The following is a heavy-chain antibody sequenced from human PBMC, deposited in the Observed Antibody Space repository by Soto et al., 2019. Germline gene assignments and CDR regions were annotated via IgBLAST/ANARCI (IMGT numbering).Heavy chain of an antibody. V-gene: IGHV4-31*03. CDR2: IYYSGST. J-gene: IGHJ4*02. CDR1: GGSISSGGYY. Sequence: SETLSLTCTVSGGSISSGGYYWSWIRQHPGKGLEWIGYIYYSGSTYYNPSLKSRVTISGDTSKNQFSLKLSSVTAADTAVYYCARERDGLNLFDYWGQGTLVTVSS. CDR3: ARERDGLNLFDY.